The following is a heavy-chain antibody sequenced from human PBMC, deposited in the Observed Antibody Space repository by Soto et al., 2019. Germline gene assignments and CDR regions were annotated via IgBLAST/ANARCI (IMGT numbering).Heavy chain of an antibody. Sequence: EVLLLESGGGLVQPGGSLRLSCAASGFIFSSYAMRWVRQAPGKGLEWVSAISTGSGGSTYYADSVKGRFTISGHNAKDTVYLQMNSLRAADTAVYYCAKDCLVRGVNNMDVWGKGTTGTVSS. CDR1: GFIFSSYA. J-gene: IGHJ6*03. D-gene: IGHD3-10*01. V-gene: IGHV3-23*01. CDR2: ISTGSGGST. CDR3: AKDCLVRGVNNMDV.